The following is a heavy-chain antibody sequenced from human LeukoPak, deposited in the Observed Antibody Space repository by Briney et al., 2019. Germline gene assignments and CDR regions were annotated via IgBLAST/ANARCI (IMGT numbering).Heavy chain of an antibody. CDR3: ARGYGDYGLDY. D-gene: IGHD4-17*01. V-gene: IGHV1-3*01. Sequence: WMGWINAGNGNTKYSQKFQGRVTITRDTSASTAYMELSSLRSEDTAVYYCARGYGDYGLDYWGQGTLVTVSS. CDR2: INAGNGNT. J-gene: IGHJ4*02.